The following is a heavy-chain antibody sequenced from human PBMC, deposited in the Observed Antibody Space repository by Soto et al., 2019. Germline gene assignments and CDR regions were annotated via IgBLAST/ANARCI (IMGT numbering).Heavy chain of an antibody. Sequence: PSETLSLTCAVSGGSISSSNWWSWVRQPPGKGLEWIGEIYHSGSTNYNPSLKSRVTISVDKSKNQFSLKLSSVTAADTAVYYCARGGLLWFGEISADEYFQHWGQGTLVTVSS. CDR1: GGSISSSNW. CDR2: IYHSGST. D-gene: IGHD3-10*01. J-gene: IGHJ1*01. V-gene: IGHV4-4*02. CDR3: ARGGLLWFGEISADEYFQH.